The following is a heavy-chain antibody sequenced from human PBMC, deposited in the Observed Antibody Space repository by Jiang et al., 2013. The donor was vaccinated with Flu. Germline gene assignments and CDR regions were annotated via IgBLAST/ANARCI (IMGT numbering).Heavy chain of an antibody. CDR3: ATLGGAGYSYGGDY. J-gene: IGHJ4*02. CDR2: IIPIFGTA. CDR1: GGTFSSYA. V-gene: IGHV1-69*06. Sequence: GAEVKKPGSSVKVSCKASGGTFSSYAISWVRQAPGQGLEWMGGIIPIFGTANYAQKFQGRVTITADKSTSTAYMELSSLRSEDTAVYYCATLGGAGYSYGGDYWGQGTLVTVSS. D-gene: IGHD5-18*01.